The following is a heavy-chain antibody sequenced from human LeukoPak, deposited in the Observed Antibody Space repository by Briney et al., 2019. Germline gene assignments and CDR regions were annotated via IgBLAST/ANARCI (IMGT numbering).Heavy chain of an antibody. D-gene: IGHD4-23*01. Sequence: ASVKVSCKASGYTFTSYHINWVRQATGQGLEWMGWMNPNTGDTGYAQKSQGRVTMTRNTSISTAYMELSSLRSEDTAVYYCARAGTGGNGDAFDIWGQGTMVTVSS. J-gene: IGHJ3*02. CDR1: GYTFTSYH. CDR2: MNPNTGDT. V-gene: IGHV1-8*01. CDR3: ARAGTGGNGDAFDI.